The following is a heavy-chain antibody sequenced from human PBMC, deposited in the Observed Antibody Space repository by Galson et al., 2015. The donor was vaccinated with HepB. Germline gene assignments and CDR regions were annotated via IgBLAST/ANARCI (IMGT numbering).Heavy chain of an antibody. CDR2: IKQDGGEK. D-gene: IGHD1-26*01. Sequence: SLRLSCAASGFTFSRYWMSWVRQAPGKGLEWVTNIKQDGGEKYYVGSVEGRFTTSRDNAKNSLYLQMSSLRVEDTAVYYCARDWDSGNLALDIWGQGTVVTVSS. CDR1: GFTFSRYW. CDR3: ARDWDSGNLALDI. V-gene: IGHV3-7*01. J-gene: IGHJ3*02.